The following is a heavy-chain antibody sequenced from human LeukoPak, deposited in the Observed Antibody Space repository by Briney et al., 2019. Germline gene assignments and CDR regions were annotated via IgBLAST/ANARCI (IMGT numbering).Heavy chain of an antibody. J-gene: IGHJ4*02. CDR3: ARGPDIAATGHLFDY. Sequence: GGSLRLSCAASGFTFSSYAMHWVRQAPGKGLEWVAVISYDGSHKYYAESVKGRFTISRDDSKNTLYLQMNSLRADDTAVYYCARGPDIAATGHLFDYGGQGTLVTVS. V-gene: IGHV3-30*04. CDR1: GFTFSSYA. CDR2: ISYDGSHK. D-gene: IGHD6-25*01.